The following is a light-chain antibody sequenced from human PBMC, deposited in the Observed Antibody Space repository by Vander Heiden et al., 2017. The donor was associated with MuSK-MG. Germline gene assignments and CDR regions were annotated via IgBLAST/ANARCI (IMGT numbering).Light chain of an antibody. CDR3: QAWDSTTVM. V-gene: IGLV3-1*01. J-gene: IGLJ3*02. CDR1: RLGEKY. CDR2: QDR. Sequence: SSELTQPLSVSVSPGQTANITCSADRLGEKYASRYHQRPGQSPVLVIYQDRKRPSGIPERFSGSKSGNTATLTISGIQAMDEADYYCQAWDSTTVMFGGGTKLTVL.